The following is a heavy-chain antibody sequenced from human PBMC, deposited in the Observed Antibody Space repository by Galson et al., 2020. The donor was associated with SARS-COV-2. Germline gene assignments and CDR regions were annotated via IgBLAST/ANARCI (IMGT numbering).Heavy chain of an antibody. CDR2: MHHTGST. CDR3: ARDWGSSSFATPGFDP. D-gene: IGHD3-16*01. J-gene: IGHJ5*02. Sequence: SDTLSLTCTVSGYSISSGYYWGWIRQPPGKGLEWIGSMHHTGSTYYNPSLKSRVTMSVDTSKNQLSLIMNSMTAADTAVYYCARDWGSSSFATPGFDPWGKGTLVIVSS. V-gene: IGHV4-38-2*02. CDR1: GYSISSGYY.